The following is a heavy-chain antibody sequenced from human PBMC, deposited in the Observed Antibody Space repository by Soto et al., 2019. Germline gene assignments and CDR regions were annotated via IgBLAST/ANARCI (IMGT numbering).Heavy chain of an antibody. J-gene: IGHJ5*02. D-gene: IGHD4-17*01. V-gene: IGHV3-33*01. CDR2: IWYDGSNK. CDR1: GFTFSSYG. Sequence: QVQLVESGGGVVQPGRSLRLSCAASGFTFSSYGMHWVRQAPGKGLEWVAVIWYDGSNKYYADSVKGRFTISRDNSKNPLYLQLNSLRAEDTAVYYCARDNNAGDDGEYDGGFDPWGQGSLVTVSS. CDR3: ARDNNAGDDGEYDGGFDP.